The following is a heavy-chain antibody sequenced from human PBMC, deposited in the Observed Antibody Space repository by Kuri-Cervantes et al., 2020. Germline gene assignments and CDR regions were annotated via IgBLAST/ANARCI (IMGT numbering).Heavy chain of an antibody. CDR3: ARGKQRGDTSGLGWFDP. CDR1: GFPFSNAW. V-gene: IGHV3-15*01. D-gene: IGHD5-18*01. J-gene: IGHJ5*02. CDR2: IKSKTDGGTT. Sequence: SCAASGFPFSNAWMSWVRQAPGKGLEWVGRIKSKTDGGTTDYAAPVKGRFTISRDNAKNSLYLQMNSLRDEDTAVYYRARGKQRGDTSGLGWFDPWGQGTLVTVSS.